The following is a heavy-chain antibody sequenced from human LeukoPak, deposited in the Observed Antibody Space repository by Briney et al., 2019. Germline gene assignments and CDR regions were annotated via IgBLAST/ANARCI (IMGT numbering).Heavy chain of an antibody. J-gene: IGHJ4*02. Sequence: PGRSLRLSCAASGFTFDDYAMHWVRQAPGKGLEWVSGISWNSGSIGYADSVKGRFTISRDNAKNSLYLQMNSLRAEDTAVYYCSGSFLGPDLTVVTPADYWGQGTLVTVSS. CDR1: GFTFDDYA. V-gene: IGHV3-9*01. CDR2: ISWNSGSI. D-gene: IGHD4-23*01. CDR3: SGSFLGPDLTVVTPADY.